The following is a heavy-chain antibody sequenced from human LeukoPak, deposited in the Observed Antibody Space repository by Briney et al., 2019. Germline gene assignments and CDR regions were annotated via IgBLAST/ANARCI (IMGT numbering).Heavy chain of an antibody. CDR2: INHCGST. J-gene: IGHJ4*02. CDR3: ARYRIDSSGWYFDY. V-gene: IGHV4-34*01. D-gene: IGHD6-19*01. CDR1: GESFSGYY. Sequence: SETLSLTCAVYGESFSGYYWSWIRQPPGKGLEWIGEINHCGSTNYNPSLKSRVTISVDTSKNQFSLKLSSVTAADTAVYYCARYRIDSSGWYFDYWGQGALVTVSS.